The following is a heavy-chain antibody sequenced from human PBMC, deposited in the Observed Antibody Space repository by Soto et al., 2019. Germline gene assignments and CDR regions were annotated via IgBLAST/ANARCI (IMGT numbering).Heavy chain of an antibody. CDR2: IYPGDHET. J-gene: IGHJ4*02. CDR1: GYTFSNFW. D-gene: IGHD6-13*01. CDR3: SRSPRSSPYFDY. V-gene: IGHV5-51*01. Sequence: GESLKISCQSSGYTFSNFWIGWVRQLPGKGLEWMGIIYPGDHETRYSPSFHGKVTISADRSIHTAYLQWNSLEASDTAFYFCSRSPRSSPYFDYWGQGALVTVSS.